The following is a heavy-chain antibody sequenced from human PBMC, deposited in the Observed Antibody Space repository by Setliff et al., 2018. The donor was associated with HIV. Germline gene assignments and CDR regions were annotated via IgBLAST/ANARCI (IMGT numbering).Heavy chain of an antibody. CDR2: ISDYNGNT. J-gene: IGHJ3*02. V-gene: IGHV1-18*01. CDR1: GYTFTNYG. D-gene: IGHD1-26*01. Sequence: ASVKVSCKASGYTFTNYGISWVRQAPGQGLEWMGWISDYNGNTNYAQKLQDRVTMTTDTSTSTAYMELRSLRSDDTAVYYCARILVGVDDAFDIWGQGTMVTVS. CDR3: ARILVGVDDAFDI.